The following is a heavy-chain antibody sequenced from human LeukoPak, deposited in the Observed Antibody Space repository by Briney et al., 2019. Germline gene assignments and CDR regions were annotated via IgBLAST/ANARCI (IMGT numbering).Heavy chain of an antibody. Sequence: SETLSLTCAVSGYSISSGYDWGWIRQPPGKGLEWIGSIYHSGSTYYNPSLKSRVTISVDTSKNQFSLKLSSVTAADTAVYYCARVWIRGYSYESYYYCYYMDVWGKGTTVTVSS. J-gene: IGHJ6*03. CDR2: IYHSGST. CDR3: ARVWIRGYSYESYYYCYYMDV. D-gene: IGHD5-18*01. V-gene: IGHV4-38-2*01. CDR1: GYSISSGYD.